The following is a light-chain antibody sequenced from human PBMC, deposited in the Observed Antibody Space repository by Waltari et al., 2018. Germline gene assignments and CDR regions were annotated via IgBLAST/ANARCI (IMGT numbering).Light chain of an antibody. CDR1: SSNIGSNY. CDR3: AAWDDRLSVV. CDR2: MNK. V-gene: IGLV1-47*01. Sequence: QSVLTQPPSASGTPGQRVTISCSGSSSNIGSNYVYWYQQLPGTAPKLLIYMNKQRPSGVPDRFSGSKSGTSASLSISGLRSADEADYYCAAWDDRLSVVFGGGTKLTVL. J-gene: IGLJ3*02.